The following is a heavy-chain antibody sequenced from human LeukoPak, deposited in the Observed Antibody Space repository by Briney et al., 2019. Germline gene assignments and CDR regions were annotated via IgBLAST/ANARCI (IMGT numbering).Heavy chain of an antibody. CDR3: ARDRSGYYDY. Sequence: PGGSLRLSCAASGFTFSNYAMSWVRQAPGKXPEYVSVINTNGGTTYYANSVKGRFTISRDNSKNTLYLQMGSLRAEDMAVYYCARDRSGYYDYWGQGTLVTVSS. J-gene: IGHJ4*02. CDR2: INTNGGTT. V-gene: IGHV3-64*01. D-gene: IGHD3-22*01. CDR1: GFTFSNYA.